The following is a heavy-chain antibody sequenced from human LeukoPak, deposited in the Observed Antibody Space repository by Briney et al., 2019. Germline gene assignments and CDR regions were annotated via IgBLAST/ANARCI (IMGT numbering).Heavy chain of an antibody. CDR2: ISAYNGNT. V-gene: IGHV1-18*04. CDR1: GYTFTSYY. D-gene: IGHD3-3*01. CDR3: ARGRRSYDFWSGYLAMDV. Sequence: ASVKVSCKASGYTFTSYYMHWVRQATGQGLEWMGWISAYNGNTNYAQKLQGRVTMTTDTSTSTAYMELRSLRSEDTAVYYCARGRRSYDFWSGYLAMDVWGKGTTVTVSS. J-gene: IGHJ6*04.